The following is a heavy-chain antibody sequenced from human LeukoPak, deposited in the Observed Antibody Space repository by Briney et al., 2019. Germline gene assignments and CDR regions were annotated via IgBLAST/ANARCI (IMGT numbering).Heavy chain of an antibody. J-gene: IGHJ1*01. CDR3: AYSSGYQQH. V-gene: IGHV4-34*01. CDR2: INHGGST. Sequence: PSETLSLTCAVHGGSFSDYYWSWIRQPPGKGLEWIGEINHGGSTNYNPSLKSRVTVSVDTSKNQFSLRLSSVTAADTAVYHCAYSSGYQQHWGQGTLVIVSS. CDR1: GGSFSDYY. D-gene: IGHD3-22*01.